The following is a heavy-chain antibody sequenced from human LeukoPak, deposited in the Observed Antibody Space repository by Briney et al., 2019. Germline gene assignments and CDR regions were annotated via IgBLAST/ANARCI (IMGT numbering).Heavy chain of an antibody. Sequence: GGSLRLSCAASGFTVSSSYMSWVRQAPGKGLEWVAVISYDGSNKYYADSVKGRFTISKDNSENTLYLQLNSLRTEDTAVYYCARDRSGSYNWVDPWGQGTLVTVSS. J-gene: IGHJ5*02. D-gene: IGHD3-10*01. CDR3: ARDRSGSYNWVDP. CDR1: GFTVSSSY. CDR2: ISYDGSNK. V-gene: IGHV3-30*03.